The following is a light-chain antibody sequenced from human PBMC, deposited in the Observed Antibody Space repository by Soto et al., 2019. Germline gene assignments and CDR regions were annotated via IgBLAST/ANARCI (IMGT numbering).Light chain of an antibody. Sequence: QSALTQPRSVSGSPGQSVTISCTGTSSDVVGYNYVSWYQQHPGKAPKLMIYDVGKRPSGVPDRFSGSKSGNTASLTISGLQAEDEADYYCCSYAGSYTYVFGTGTKLTVL. V-gene: IGLV2-11*01. CDR1: SSDVVGYNY. J-gene: IGLJ1*01. CDR3: CSYAGSYTYV. CDR2: DVG.